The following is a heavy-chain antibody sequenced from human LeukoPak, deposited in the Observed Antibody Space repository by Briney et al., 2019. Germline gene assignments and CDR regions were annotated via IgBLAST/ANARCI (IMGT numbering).Heavy chain of an antibody. D-gene: IGHD6-13*01. J-gene: IGHJ3*02. CDR3: ARRIAAAGYDVFDI. V-gene: IGHV3-21*01. CDR1: GFTFSSYS. Sequence: PGGSLRLSCAASGFTFSSYSMNWVRQAPGKGLEWVSSISSSSSYIYYADSVKGRFTISRDNAKNSLYLQMNSLRAEDTAVYYCARRIAAAGYDVFDIWGQGKMVTVSS. CDR2: ISSSSSYI.